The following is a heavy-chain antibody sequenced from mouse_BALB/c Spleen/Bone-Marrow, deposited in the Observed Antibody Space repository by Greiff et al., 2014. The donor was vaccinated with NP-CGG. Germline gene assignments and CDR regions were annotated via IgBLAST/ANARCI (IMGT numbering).Heavy chain of an antibody. J-gene: IGHJ4*01. CDR2: IDPANGNT. Sequence: EVHLVESGAELVKPGASVKLSCTASGFNIKDTYMHWVKQRPEQGLEWIGRIDPANGNTKYVPTFQGKATITADTSSNTAYLQPSSLTSEDTAVYYCASSGNYEGGAMDYWGQGISVTVSS. D-gene: IGHD2-1*01. CDR3: ASSGNYEGGAMDY. V-gene: IGHV14-3*02. CDR1: GFNIKDTY.